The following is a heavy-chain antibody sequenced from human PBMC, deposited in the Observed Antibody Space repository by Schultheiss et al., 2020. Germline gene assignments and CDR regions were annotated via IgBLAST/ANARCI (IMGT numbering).Heavy chain of an antibody. Sequence: SETLSLTCAVYGGSFSGYCWNWIRQPPGKGLEWIGYIYYSGSTNYNPSLKSRVTISVDTSKNQFSLKLSSVTAADTAVYYCAKVRFGEPSYWGQGTLVTVSS. J-gene: IGHJ4*02. CDR2: IYYSGST. CDR1: GGSFSGYC. V-gene: IGHV4-59*12. CDR3: AKVRFGEPSY. D-gene: IGHD3-10*01.